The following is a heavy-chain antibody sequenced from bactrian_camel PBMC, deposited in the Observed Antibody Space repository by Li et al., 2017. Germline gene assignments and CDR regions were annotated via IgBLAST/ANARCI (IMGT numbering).Heavy chain of an antibody. CDR1: GYNYDRNC. V-gene: IGHV3S1*01. J-gene: IGHJ6*01. D-gene: IGHD2*01. CDR3: ALDSRPYGSCPPRAGYTT. Sequence: HVQLVESGGGSVPAGGSLKLSCVASGYNYDRNCLGWFRQAPGKERQGVAAIYNDGGSKYYAESVRGRFTISRDNPSKMLYLQMNSLRPEDTAMYYCALDSRPYGSCPPRAGYTTWGQGTQVTVS. CDR2: IYNDGGSK.